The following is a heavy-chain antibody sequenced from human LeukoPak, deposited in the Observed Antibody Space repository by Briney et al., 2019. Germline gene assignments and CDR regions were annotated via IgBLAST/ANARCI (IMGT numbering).Heavy chain of an antibody. CDR1: GGSISGYY. D-gene: IGHD2-8*02. J-gene: IGHJ5*02. CDR3: ARDPGYCPGNTCHPHNNWFDP. V-gene: IGHV4-59*01. CDR2: IYHSGST. Sequence: SETLSLTCTVSGGSISGYYWSWIRQTPGKGLEWIGYIYHSGSTNYNPSLKSRVTISVDTSKNQISLKLSSVTAADTAVYYCARDPGYCPGNTCHPHNNWFDPWGQGTLVTVSS.